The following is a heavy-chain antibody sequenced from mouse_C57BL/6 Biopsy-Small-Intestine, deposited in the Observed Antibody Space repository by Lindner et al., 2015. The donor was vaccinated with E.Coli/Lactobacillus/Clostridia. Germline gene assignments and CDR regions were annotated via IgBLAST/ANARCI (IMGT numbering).Heavy chain of an antibody. V-gene: IGHV1S135*01. CDR3: ASPYSYDAMDY. D-gene: IGHD1-3*01. J-gene: IGHJ4*01. CDR1: GYSFTGYN. Sequence: VQLQESGPELVKPGASVKMSCKASGYSFTGYNMHWVKQSHGKSLEWIGYIDPYNGATSYNQKFKGKATLTVDKSSSTAYMQLNSLTSEDSAVYYCASPYSYDAMDYWGQGASVTGSS. CDR2: IDPYNGAT.